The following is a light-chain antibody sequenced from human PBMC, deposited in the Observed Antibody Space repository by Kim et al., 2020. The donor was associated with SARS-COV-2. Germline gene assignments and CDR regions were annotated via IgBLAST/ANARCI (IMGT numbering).Light chain of an antibody. CDR1: SSNIGSNY. CDR2: RNN. Sequence: ELTQPPSASGTPGQRVPISCSGGSSNIGSNYVYWYQHLPGTAPKLLIYRNNQRPSGVPDRFSGSKSATSASLAISGLRSEDEADYYCAAWDDSLSGYVFVSGTKVTVL. J-gene: IGLJ1*01. CDR3: AAWDDSLSGYV. V-gene: IGLV1-47*01.